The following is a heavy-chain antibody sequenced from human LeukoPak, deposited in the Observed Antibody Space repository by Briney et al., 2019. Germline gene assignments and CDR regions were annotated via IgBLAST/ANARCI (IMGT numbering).Heavy chain of an antibody. Sequence: PGGSLRLSCAASGFPFSSHVLSWVRQAPGKGLEWIAYINHNGEAIYYPDLVKGRFIISRDNAKNSLFLQMNDLRDEDTAVYYCARDYDWAFDFWGQGTRVTVSS. J-gene: IGHJ4*02. CDR1: GFPFSSHV. CDR2: INHNGEAI. CDR3: ARDYDWAFDF. D-gene: IGHD3-9*01. V-gene: IGHV3-48*02.